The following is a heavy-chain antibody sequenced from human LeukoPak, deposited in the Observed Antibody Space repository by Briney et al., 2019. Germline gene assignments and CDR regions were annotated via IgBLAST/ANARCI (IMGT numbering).Heavy chain of an antibody. Sequence: PWETLSLTCTVSGGSISSYYWSWIRQPPGKGLEWIGYMYYSGSTNYNPSLKSRVTISVETSKNQFSLKLSSVTAADTAVYYCARGAVAYYYFDNWGQGTLVTVSS. CDR3: ARGAVAYYYFDN. J-gene: IGHJ4*02. CDR2: MYYSGST. V-gene: IGHV4-59*01. D-gene: IGHD6-19*01. CDR1: GGSISSYY.